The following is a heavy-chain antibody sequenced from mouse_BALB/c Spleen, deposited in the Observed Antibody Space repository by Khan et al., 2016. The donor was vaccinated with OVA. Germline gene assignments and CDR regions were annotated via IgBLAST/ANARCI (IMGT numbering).Heavy chain of an antibody. CDR2: IDPFNGGT. CDR1: AYSFTSYY. CDR3: ARRTLDY. V-gene: IGHV1S135*01. Sequence: EVQLKQSGPELMKPGASVKISCKASAYSFTSYYMHWVKQSLGKSLEWIGCIDPFNGGTTYNQKFKGKATLTVDKSSSTAYMHLSALTSEDSAVYCCARRTLDYWGQGTSVTVSS. J-gene: IGHJ4*01.